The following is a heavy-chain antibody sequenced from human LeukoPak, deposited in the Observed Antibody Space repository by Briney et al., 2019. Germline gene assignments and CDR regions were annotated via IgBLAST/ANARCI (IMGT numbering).Heavy chain of an antibody. CDR3: ARSGYYLYYYYYYMDV. CDR2: IYYSGST. J-gene: IGHJ6*03. V-gene: IGHV4-59*01. Sequence: PSETLSLTCTVSGGSISSYYWSWIRQPPGKGLEWIGYIYYSGSTNYNPSLKSRVTISVDTSKNQFSLKLSSVTAADTAVYYCARSGYYLYYYYYYMDVWGKGTTVTISS. D-gene: IGHD3-22*01. CDR1: GGSISSYY.